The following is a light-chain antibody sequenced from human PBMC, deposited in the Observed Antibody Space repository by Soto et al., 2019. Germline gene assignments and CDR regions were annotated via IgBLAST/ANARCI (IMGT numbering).Light chain of an antibody. CDR1: QSISSY. CDR3: QQSYSTLIT. Sequence: DIQMTHSPSSLSPSVGDTVTITYRASQSISSYLNWYQQKPGKAPKLLIYAASSLQSGVPSRFSSSGSGTDFTLTISSLKHEECATYYCQQSYSTLITFGQGTRLEL. CDR2: AAS. V-gene: IGKV1-39*01. J-gene: IGKJ5*01.